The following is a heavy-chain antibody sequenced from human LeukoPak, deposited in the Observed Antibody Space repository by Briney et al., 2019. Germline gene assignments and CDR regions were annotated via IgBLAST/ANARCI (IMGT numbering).Heavy chain of an antibody. CDR3: ARCPTTTVTSAKYYYYYMDV. J-gene: IGHJ6*03. CDR1: GYTFTGYY. D-gene: IGHD4-17*01. CDR2: INPNSGGT. Sequence: ASVKVSCKASGYTFTGYYMHWVRQVPGQGLEWMGWINPNSGGTNYAQKFQGRVTMTRDTSISTAYMELSRLRSDDTAVYYCARCPTTTVTSAKYYYYYMDVWGKGTTVTVSS. V-gene: IGHV1-2*02.